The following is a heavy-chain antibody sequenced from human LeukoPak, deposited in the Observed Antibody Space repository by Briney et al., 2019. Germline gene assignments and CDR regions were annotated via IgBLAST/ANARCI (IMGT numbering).Heavy chain of an antibody. J-gene: IGHJ4*02. V-gene: IGHV1-2*02. D-gene: IGHD6-19*01. CDR2: INPNSGGT. CDR1: GYTFTGYY. CDR3: ARDSSYGSGWDDIDY. Sequence: ASVKVSCKASGYTFTGYYMHWVRQAPGQGLEWMGWINPNSGGTNYAQKLQGRVTMTTDTSTSTAYMELRSLRSDDTAVYYCARDSSYGSGWDDIDYWGQGTLVTVSS.